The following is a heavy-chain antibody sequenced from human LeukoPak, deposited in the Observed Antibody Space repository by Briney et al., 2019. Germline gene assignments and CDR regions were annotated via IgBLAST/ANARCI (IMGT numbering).Heavy chain of an antibody. D-gene: IGHD1-26*01. Sequence: GGSLRLSCAASGFTFSSYAMSWVRQAPGKGLEWVSSISTSGGYIYYADSVKGRFTMPRDNAKNSLYLQMDSLRAEDTAVYYCARDLVLSRSVGASEKVDYWGQGTLVTVSS. CDR1: GFTFSSYA. CDR2: ISTSGGYI. CDR3: ARDLVLSRSVGASEKVDY. V-gene: IGHV3-21*01. J-gene: IGHJ4*02.